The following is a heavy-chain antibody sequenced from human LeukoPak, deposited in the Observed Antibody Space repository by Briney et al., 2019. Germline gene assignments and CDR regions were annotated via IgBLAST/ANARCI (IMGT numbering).Heavy chain of an antibody. V-gene: IGHV3-23*01. CDR3: ARDRDGYVLNNWFDP. CDR1: GFTVSSNY. D-gene: IGHD5-24*01. Sequence: GGSLRLSCAASGFTVSSNYMSWVRQAPGKGLEWVSVITGSGGTTSYADSVKGRFTISRDNSKNTLYLQMNSLRADDTAVYYCARDRDGYVLNNWFDPWGQGTLVTVSS. CDR2: ITGSGGTT. J-gene: IGHJ5*02.